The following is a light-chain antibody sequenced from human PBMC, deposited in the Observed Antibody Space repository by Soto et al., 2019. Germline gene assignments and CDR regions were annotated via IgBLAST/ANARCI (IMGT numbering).Light chain of an antibody. V-gene: IGKV3-11*01. CDR3: QQRSNWPT. Sequence: EIVLTQSPATLSVSPGERAAVSCRASQSLSSNLAWYQQKPGQAPRLLILGASERVTGIPARFSGSGSGTDFTLSISSLEPEDSAVYYCQQRSNWPTFGQGTKVDIK. J-gene: IGKJ1*01. CDR2: GAS. CDR1: QSLSSN.